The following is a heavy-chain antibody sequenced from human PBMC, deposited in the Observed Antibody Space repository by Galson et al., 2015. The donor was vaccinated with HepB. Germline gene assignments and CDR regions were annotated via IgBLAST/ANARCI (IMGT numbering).Heavy chain of an antibody. Sequence: SVKVSCKASGGTFSSYAISWVRQAPGQGLEWMGGIIPIFGTANYAQKFQGRVTITADESTSTAYMELSSLRSEDTAVYYCARDAPLAARRGGRRYFDYWGQGTLVTVSS. J-gene: IGHJ4*02. D-gene: IGHD6-6*01. V-gene: IGHV1-69*13. CDR3: ARDAPLAARRGGRRYFDY. CDR1: GGTFSSYA. CDR2: IIPIFGTA.